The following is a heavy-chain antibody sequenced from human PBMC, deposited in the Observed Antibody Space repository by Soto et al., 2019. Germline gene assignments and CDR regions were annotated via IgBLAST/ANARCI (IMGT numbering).Heavy chain of an antibody. CDR3: ASPYCSSTSCYFGY. CDR2: IIPILGIA. V-gene: IGHV1-69*02. D-gene: IGHD2-2*01. CDR1: GGTFSSYT. J-gene: IGHJ4*02. Sequence: QVQLVQSGAEVKKPGSSVKVSCKASGGTFSSYTISWVRQAPGQGLEWMGRIIPILGIANYAQKFQGRVTITADKSTSTAYMELSSLRSEDTAVYYCASPYCSSTSCYFGYWGQGTLVTVSS.